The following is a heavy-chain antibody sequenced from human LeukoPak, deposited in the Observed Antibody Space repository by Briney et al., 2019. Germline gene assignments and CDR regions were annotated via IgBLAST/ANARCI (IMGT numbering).Heavy chain of an antibody. CDR2: ISSSSSYI. D-gene: IGHD6-19*01. Sequence: GGSLRLSSAASGFTFSSYSMNWVRQAPGKGLEWVSSISSSSSYIYYADSVRGRFTISRDNAKNSLYLQMNSLRAEDTAVYYCARMYSSGWYGAFDIWGQGTMVTVSS. V-gene: IGHV3-21*01. CDR1: GFTFSSYS. J-gene: IGHJ3*02. CDR3: ARMYSSGWYGAFDI.